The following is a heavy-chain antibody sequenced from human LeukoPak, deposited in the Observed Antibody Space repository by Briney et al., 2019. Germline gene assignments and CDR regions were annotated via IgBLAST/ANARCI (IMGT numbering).Heavy chain of an antibody. CDR1: GFTFSSYA. J-gene: IGHJ5*02. CDR3: ARVWGNNWFDP. V-gene: IGHV3-53*01. Sequence: GGSLRLSCAASGFTFSSYAMSWVRQAPGKGLEWVSVIYSGGSTYYADSVKGRFTISRDNSKHTLYLQMNSLRAEDTAVYYCARVWGNNWFDPWGQGTLVTVSS. CDR2: IYSGGST. D-gene: IGHD7-27*01.